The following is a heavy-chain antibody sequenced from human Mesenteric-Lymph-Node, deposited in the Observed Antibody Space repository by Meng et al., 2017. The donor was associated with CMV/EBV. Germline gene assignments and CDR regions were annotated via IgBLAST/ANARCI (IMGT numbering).Heavy chain of an antibody. D-gene: IGHD2-15*01. CDR1: GFTFSSYS. J-gene: IGHJ3*01. Sequence: GGSLRLSCAASGFTFSSYSMNWVRQAPGKGLEWVSSISSSSSYIYYADSVKGRFTISRDNSENTLYLQMSSLRIEDTAVYYCARDGGTTSPGGFDVWGQGTMVTVSS. CDR3: ARDGGTTSPGGFDV. CDR2: ISSSSSYI. V-gene: IGHV3-21*01.